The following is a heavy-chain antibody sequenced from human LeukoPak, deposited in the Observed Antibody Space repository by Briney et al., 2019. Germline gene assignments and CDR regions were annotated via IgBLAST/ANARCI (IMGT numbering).Heavy chain of an antibody. CDR1: GFPFSNYG. V-gene: IGHV3-23*01. J-gene: IGHJ4*02. CDR2: ISGSGGST. Sequence: GGSLRLSCAASGFPFSNYGMNWVRQAPGKALEWVSAISGSGGSTYYADSVTGRFTISRDNSKNTLYLQMNSLRVEDTSIYCCAKDTNEYRNFDSWGQGTLVTVSS. CDR3: AKDTNEYRNFDS. D-gene: IGHD2/OR15-2a*01.